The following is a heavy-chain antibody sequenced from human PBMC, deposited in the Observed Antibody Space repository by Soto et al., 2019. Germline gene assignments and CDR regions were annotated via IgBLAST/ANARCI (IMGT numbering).Heavy chain of an antibody. D-gene: IGHD6-6*01. CDR2: MSSMRLTI. V-gene: IGHV3-48*02. Sequence: EVQLVESGGGLVQPGGSLRVSCAASGFTFSTYSMNWVRQAPGKGLEWVSYMSSMRLTIYYTDSVKGRFTISRDNAKNSLYLQLNSLLEEDTAVYYCARAGSSSDNGIDVWGQGTTVTVSS. CDR1: GFTFSTYS. CDR3: ARAGSSSDNGIDV. J-gene: IGHJ6*02.